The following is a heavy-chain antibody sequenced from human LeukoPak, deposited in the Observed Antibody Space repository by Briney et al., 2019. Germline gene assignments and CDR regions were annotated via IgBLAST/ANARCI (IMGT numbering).Heavy chain of an antibody. CDR3: ARDLDIVVVPPDAFDV. CDR1: GFTFSSYG. D-gene: IGHD2-15*01. Sequence: GGSLRLSCAASGFTFSSYGMHWVRQAPGKGLEWVAVIWYDGSNKYYADSVKGRFTISRDNSKNTLYLQMNSLRAEDTAVYYCARDLDIVVVPPDAFDVWGQGTMVTVSS. J-gene: IGHJ3*01. CDR2: IWYDGSNK. V-gene: IGHV3-33*01.